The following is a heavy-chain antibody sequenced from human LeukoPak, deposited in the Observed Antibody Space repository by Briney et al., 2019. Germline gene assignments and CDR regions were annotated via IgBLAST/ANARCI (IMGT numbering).Heavy chain of an antibody. CDR1: GFTFSDYY. V-gene: IGHV3-11*06. D-gene: IGHD1-1*01. J-gene: IGHJ4*02. CDR3: ARGTGTTAYFDY. Sequence: GGSLRLSCAASGFTFSDYYMSWIRQAPGKGLEGVSYISSSSSYTKYADSVKGRFTITRDNAKNLLYLQVNSLRAEDTAVYYCARGTGTTAYFDYWGQGTLVTVSS. CDR2: ISSSSSYT.